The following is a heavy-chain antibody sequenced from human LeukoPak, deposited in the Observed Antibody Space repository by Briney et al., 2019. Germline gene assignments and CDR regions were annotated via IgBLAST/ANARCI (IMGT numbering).Heavy chain of an antibody. D-gene: IGHD3-10*01. CDR1: GFTFSSYG. CDR2: ISYDGSNK. V-gene: IGHV3-30*18. Sequence: GGSLRLSCAASGFTFSSYGMHWFRQAPGRGLEWVAVISYDGSNKYYADSVKGRFTISRDNSKNTLYLQMNSLRAEDTAVYYCAKGLLWFGELSPSFDYWGQGTLVTVSS. J-gene: IGHJ4*02. CDR3: AKGLLWFGELSPSFDY.